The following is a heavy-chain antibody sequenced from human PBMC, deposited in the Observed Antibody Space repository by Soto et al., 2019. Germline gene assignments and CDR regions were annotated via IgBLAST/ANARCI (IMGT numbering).Heavy chain of an antibody. CDR2: INTNGGST. CDR3: VKAYRNSWYSLDY. J-gene: IGHJ4*02. V-gene: IGHV3-64D*08. D-gene: IGHD6-13*01. Sequence: GGSLRLSCSASGFTFDTYFMHWVRQAPGKGLEYVSAINTNGGSTYYADSVKGRFTISRDNSKNTLYLQMSSLRTEDTAVYYCVKAYRNSWYSLDYWGQGTLVTVSS. CDR1: GFTFDTYF.